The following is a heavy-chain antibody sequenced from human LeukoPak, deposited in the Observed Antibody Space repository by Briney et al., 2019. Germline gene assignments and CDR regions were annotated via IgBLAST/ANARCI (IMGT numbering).Heavy chain of an antibody. D-gene: IGHD2-15*01. CDR3: AKKYCSGGSCPFFDY. CDR1: GFTFSSYA. J-gene: IGHJ4*02. Sequence: PGGSLRLSCAASGFTFSSYAMSWVRQAPGEGLEWVSAISGSGGSTYYADSVKGRLTISRDNSKNTLYLQMNSLRAEDTAVYYCAKKYCSGGSCPFFDYWGQGTLVTVYS. V-gene: IGHV3-23*01. CDR2: ISGSGGST.